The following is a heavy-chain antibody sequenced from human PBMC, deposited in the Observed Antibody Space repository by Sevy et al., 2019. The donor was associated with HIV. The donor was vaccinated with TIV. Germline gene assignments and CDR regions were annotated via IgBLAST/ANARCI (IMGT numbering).Heavy chain of an antibody. CDR3: AGVAGTLDY. CDR1: GVSISSYY. CDR2: IYYTGST. D-gene: IGHD6-19*01. V-gene: IGHV4-59*08. J-gene: IGHJ4*02. Sequence: SETLSLTCTVSGVSISSYYWSWIRQPPGKGLEWIGYIYYTGSTNYNPSLKSRVTISVDTSRNQLSLKLSSVTAADTAVYYCAGVAGTLDYWGQGTLVTVSS.